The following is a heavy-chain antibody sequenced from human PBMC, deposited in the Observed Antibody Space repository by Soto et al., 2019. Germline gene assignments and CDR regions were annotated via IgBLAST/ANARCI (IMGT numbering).Heavy chain of an antibody. Sequence: AASVKVSCKASGGTFSSYAISWVRQAPGQGLEWMGGIIPIFGTANYAQKFQGRVTITADESTSTAYMELSSLRSEDTAVYYCARDIVVVVAATQNVYYYGMDVWGQGTTVTVSS. J-gene: IGHJ6*02. CDR1: GGTFSSYA. D-gene: IGHD2-15*01. CDR2: IIPIFGTA. CDR3: ARDIVVVVAATQNVYYYGMDV. V-gene: IGHV1-69*13.